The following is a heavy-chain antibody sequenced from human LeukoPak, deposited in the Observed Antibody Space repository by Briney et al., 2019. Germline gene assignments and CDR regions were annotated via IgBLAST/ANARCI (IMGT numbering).Heavy chain of an antibody. CDR2: ISWNSGSI. V-gene: IGHV3-9*01. Sequence: GGSLRLSCAASGFTFDGYAMHWVRQAPGKGLEWVSGISWNSGSIGYADSVKGRFTISRDNAKNSLYLQMNSLRAEDTALYYCAKGNGYSGYDSYFDYWGQGTLVTVSS. CDR3: AKGNGYSGYDSYFDY. CDR1: GFTFDGYA. J-gene: IGHJ4*02. D-gene: IGHD5-12*01.